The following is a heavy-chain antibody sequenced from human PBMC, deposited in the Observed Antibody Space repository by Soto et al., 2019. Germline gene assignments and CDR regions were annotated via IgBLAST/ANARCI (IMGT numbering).Heavy chain of an antibody. CDR1: GGSFSGYY. Sequence: SETLSLTCAVYGGSFSGYYWSWIRQPPGKGLEWIGEINHSGSTNYSPSFQGQVTISADKSISTAYLQWSSLKASDTAMYYCARHPPEYSSSCCGFDPWGQGTLVTVSS. D-gene: IGHD6-6*01. CDR2: INHSGST. CDR3: ARHPPEYSSSCCGFDP. V-gene: IGHV4-34*01. J-gene: IGHJ5*02.